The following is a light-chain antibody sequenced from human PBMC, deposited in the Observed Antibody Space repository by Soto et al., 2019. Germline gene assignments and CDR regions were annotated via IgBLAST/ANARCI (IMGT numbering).Light chain of an antibody. CDR1: QSVLYSSNNKNY. CDR2: WAS. Sequence: DIVMTQSPDSLAVSLGERATINGKSSQSVLYSSNNKNYLAWYQQKPGQPPKLLIYWASTRESGVPDRFSGSGSGTDFTLTISSLQAEDVAVYYCQQYYGTPPTFGRGTMVEIK. V-gene: IGKV4-1*01. J-gene: IGKJ1*01. CDR3: QQYYGTPPT.